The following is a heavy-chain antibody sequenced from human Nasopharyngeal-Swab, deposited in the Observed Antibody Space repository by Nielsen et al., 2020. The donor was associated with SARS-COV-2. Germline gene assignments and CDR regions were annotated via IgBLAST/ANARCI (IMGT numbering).Heavy chain of an antibody. D-gene: IGHD3-3*01. CDR3: AREHIIGNWFDP. V-gene: IGHV4-59*01. Sequence: WIRQPPGKGLEWIGSTYDSGSTNNNPSLKSRVTITVDTSKNQVSLKLTSVTAADTAVYYCAREHIIGNWFDPWGQGTLVTVSS. CDR2: TYDSGST. J-gene: IGHJ5*02.